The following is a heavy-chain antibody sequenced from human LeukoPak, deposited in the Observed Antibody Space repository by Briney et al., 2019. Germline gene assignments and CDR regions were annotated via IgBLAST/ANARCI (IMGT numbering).Heavy chain of an antibody. J-gene: IGHJ6*03. Sequence: GGSLRLSCAASGFTFSSYGMHWVRQAPGKGLEWVAVIRNDGSNKYYADSVKGRFTISRDNSKNTLYLQMNSLRAEDTAVYYCAKEGEEWFGEPEYYMEVRGKWTTVTVSS. CDR3: AKEGEEWFGEPEYYMEV. CDR1: GFTFSSYG. CDR2: IRNDGSNK. D-gene: IGHD3-10*01. V-gene: IGHV3-33*03.